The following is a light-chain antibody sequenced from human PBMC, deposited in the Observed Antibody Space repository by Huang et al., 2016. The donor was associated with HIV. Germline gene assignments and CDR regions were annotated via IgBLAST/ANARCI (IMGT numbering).Light chain of an antibody. J-gene: IGKJ2*01. CDR3: QQYYNTPYT. V-gene: IGKV4-1*01. CDR1: QTVLYSSNNKNY. Sequence: DIVMTQSPDSLAVSLGERATINCKSSQTVLYSSNNKNYLAWYQQKPGQPPKLLIDWASTRESGVPDRFSGSGSGTGFTLTISSLQAEDVAVYYCQQYYNTPYTFGQGTKLEIK. CDR2: WAS.